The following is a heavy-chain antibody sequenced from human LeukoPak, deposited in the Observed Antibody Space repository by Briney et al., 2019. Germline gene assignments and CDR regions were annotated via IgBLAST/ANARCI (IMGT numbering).Heavy chain of an antibody. V-gene: IGHV4-59*01. CDR1: GGSISSYY. Sequence: SETLSLTCTVSGGSISSYYWSWIRQPPGKGLEWIGYIYYSGSTNYNPSLKSRVTISVDTSKNQFFLKLSSVTAADTAVYYCARVSVVGAIDYWGQGTLVTVSS. CDR3: ARVSVVGAIDY. CDR2: IYYSGST. J-gene: IGHJ4*02. D-gene: IGHD1-26*01.